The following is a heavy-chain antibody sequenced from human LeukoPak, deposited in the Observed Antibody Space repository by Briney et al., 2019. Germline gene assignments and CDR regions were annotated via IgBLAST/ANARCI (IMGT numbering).Heavy chain of an antibody. Sequence: ASVKVSCKASGYTFTDNYIHWVRQGPGQGLEWVGWINPNSGGTNYAQKFQGRVTFTRDTSINTAYMELSRLRSDDTAVYYCARDYGTTYYYDILTGYQCDYWGQGTLVTVSS. CDR3: ARDYGTTYYYDILTGYQCDY. CDR2: INPNSGGT. D-gene: IGHD3-9*01. V-gene: IGHV1-2*02. CDR1: GYTFTDNY. J-gene: IGHJ4*02.